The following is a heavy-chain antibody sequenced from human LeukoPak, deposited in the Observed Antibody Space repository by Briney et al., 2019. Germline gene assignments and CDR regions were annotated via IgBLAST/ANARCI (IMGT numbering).Heavy chain of an antibody. CDR3: ATEFGFGELLGIFDY. J-gene: IGHJ4*02. Sequence: GASVKVSCKASGYTFTGYYMHWVRQAPGQGLEWMGWINPNSGGTNYAQKFQGRVTMTRDTSISTAYMELSSLRSEDTAVYYCATEFGFGELLGIFDYWGQGTLVTVSS. CDR2: INPNSGGT. CDR1: GYTFTGYY. D-gene: IGHD3-10*01. V-gene: IGHV1-2*02.